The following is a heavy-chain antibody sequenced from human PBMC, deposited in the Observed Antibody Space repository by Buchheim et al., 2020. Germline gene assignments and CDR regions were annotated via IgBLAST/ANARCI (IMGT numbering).Heavy chain of an antibody. Sequence: QVQLQQWGAGLLKPSETLSLTCAVHGGSFSGYYWSWIRQPPGKGLEWIGEINHSGSTNYNPSLKSRVTISVDTSKNQFSLKLSSVTAADTAVYYCARAYYDFWSGYRTYFDYWGQGTL. CDR2: INHSGST. J-gene: IGHJ4*02. D-gene: IGHD3-3*01. V-gene: IGHV4-34*01. CDR3: ARAYYDFWSGYRTYFDY. CDR1: GGSFSGYY.